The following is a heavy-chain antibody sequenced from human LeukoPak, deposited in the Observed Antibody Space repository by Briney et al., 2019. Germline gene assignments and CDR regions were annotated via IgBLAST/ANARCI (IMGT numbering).Heavy chain of an antibody. CDR2: ISYDGSNK. V-gene: IGHV3-30-3*01. CDR1: GFTFSSYA. Sequence: PGRSLRLSCAASGFTFSSYAMHWVRQAPGKGLEWVAVISYDGSNKYYADSVKGRFTISRDNSKNTLYLQMNSLRAEDTAVYYCARTFGPKRFLEWLQFWGQGTLVTVSS. CDR3: ARTFGPKRFLEWLQF. D-gene: IGHD3-3*01. J-gene: IGHJ4*02.